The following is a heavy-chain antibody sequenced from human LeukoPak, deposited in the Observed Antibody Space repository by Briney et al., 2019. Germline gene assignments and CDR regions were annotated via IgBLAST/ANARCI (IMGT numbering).Heavy chain of an antibody. Sequence: GASVKVSCKASGYTFTGYYMHWVRQATGQGLEWMGWMNPNSGNTGYAQKFQGRVTMTRNTSTSTAYMELSSLRSEDTAVYYCARGGTAYYYDSSGYYPVYWGQGTLVTVSS. CDR2: MNPNSGNT. J-gene: IGHJ4*02. CDR1: GYTFTGYY. V-gene: IGHV1-8*02. CDR3: ARGGTAYYYDSSGYYPVY. D-gene: IGHD3-22*01.